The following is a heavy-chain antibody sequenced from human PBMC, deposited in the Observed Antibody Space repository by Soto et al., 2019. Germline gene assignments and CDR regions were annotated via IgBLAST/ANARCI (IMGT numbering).Heavy chain of an antibody. CDR3: ARPTCSSTSCYAGNWFDP. CDR2: IYYSGST. D-gene: IGHD2-2*01. CDR1: GGSISSSSYY. Sequence: PSETLSLTCTVSGGSISSSSYYWGWIRQPPGKGLEWIGSIYYSGSTYYNPPLKSRVTISVDTSKNQFSLKLSSVTAADTAVYYCARPTCSSTSCYAGNWFDPWGQGTLVTVSS. V-gene: IGHV4-39*01. J-gene: IGHJ5*02.